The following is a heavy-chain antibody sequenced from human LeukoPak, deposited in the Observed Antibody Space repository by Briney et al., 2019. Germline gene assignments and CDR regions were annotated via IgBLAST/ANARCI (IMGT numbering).Heavy chain of an antibody. D-gene: IGHD3-10*01. Sequence: SETLSLTCTVSGGSISSYYWSWIRQPPGKGLEWIGYIYYSGSTNYNPSLKSRVPISVDTSKNQFSLKLSSVTAADTAVYYCAREGRDGSGSYDYWGQGTLVTVSS. J-gene: IGHJ4*02. V-gene: IGHV4-59*01. CDR2: IYYSGST. CDR1: GGSISSYY. CDR3: AREGRDGSGSYDY.